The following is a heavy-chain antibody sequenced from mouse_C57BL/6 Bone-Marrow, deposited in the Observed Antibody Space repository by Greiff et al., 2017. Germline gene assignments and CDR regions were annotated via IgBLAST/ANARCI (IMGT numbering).Heavy chain of an antibody. V-gene: IGHV5-4*01. CDR1: GFTFSSYA. Sequence: EVKLVESGGGLVKPGGSLKLSCAASGFTFSSYAMSWVRQTPEKRLGWVATISDGGSYTYYPDNVKGRFTSSRDNAKNNLYLQMSHLKSEDTAMYYCARDPDYGSSVDYWGQGTTLTVSS. D-gene: IGHD1-1*01. CDR2: ISDGGSYT. CDR3: ARDPDYGSSVDY. J-gene: IGHJ2*01.